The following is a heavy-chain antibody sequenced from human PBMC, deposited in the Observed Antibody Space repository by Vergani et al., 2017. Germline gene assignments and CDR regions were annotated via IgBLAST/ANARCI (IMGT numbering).Heavy chain of an antibody. J-gene: IGHJ5*02. CDR2: INPNSGGT. D-gene: IGHD4-23*01. CDR1: GYTFTGYY. V-gene: IGHV1-2*02. Sequence: QVQLVQSGAEVKKPGASVKVSCKASGYTFTGYYMHWVRQAPGQGLVWMGWINPNSGGTNYAQKFQGRVTMTRDTSISTAYMELSRLRSDDTAVYYCARDRRKVYDYGGNSNWFDPWGQGTLVTVSS. CDR3: ARDRRKVYDYGGNSNWFDP.